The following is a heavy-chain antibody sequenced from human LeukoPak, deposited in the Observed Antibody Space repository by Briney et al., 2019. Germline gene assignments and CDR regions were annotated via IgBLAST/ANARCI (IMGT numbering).Heavy chain of an antibody. V-gene: IGHV4-34*01. CDR2: INHSGST. J-gene: IGHJ4*02. Sequence: SETLSLTCAVYGGSFSGYYWSWIRQPPGKGLEWIGEINHSGSTNYNPSLKSRVTISVDTSKNQFSLKLSSVTAADTAVYYCARRSYGPCSGGSCYSDYWGQGTLVTVSS. CDR1: GGSFSGYY. CDR3: ARRSYGPCSGGSCYSDY. D-gene: IGHD2-15*01.